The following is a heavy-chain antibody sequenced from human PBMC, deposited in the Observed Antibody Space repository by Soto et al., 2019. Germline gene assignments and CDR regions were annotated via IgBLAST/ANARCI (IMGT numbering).Heavy chain of an antibody. J-gene: IGHJ4*02. D-gene: IGHD3-10*01. Sequence: SETLSLTCAVYGGSFSGYYWSWIRQPPGKGLEWIGEINHSGSTNYNPSLKSRVNISVDTSKNQFSLKLSSVTAADTSVYYCARGPNEFTSDYWGQGTLVTVSS. CDR2: INHSGST. CDR3: ARGPNEFTSDY. CDR1: GGSFSGYY. V-gene: IGHV4-34*01.